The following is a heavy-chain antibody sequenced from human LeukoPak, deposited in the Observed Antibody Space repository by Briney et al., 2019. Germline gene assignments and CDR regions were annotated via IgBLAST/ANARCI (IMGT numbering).Heavy chain of an antibody. J-gene: IGHJ4*02. D-gene: IGHD3-22*01. CDR3: ARGYDSSGYYTEFGY. CDR2: ISGSGGST. V-gene: IGHV3-23*01. Sequence: TGGSLRLSCAGSGFTFSSYAMSWVRQAPGKGLEWVSAISGSGGSTFYADSVKGRFTISRDNSKNTLYLQMSSLRAEDTAVYHCARGYDSSGYYTEFGYWGQGTLVTVSS. CDR1: GFTFSSYA.